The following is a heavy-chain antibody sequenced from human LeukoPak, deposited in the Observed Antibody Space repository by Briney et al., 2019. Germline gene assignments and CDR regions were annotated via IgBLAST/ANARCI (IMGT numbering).Heavy chain of an antibody. J-gene: IGHJ3*02. CDR3: ARGGNYDAFDI. D-gene: IGHD1-26*01. CDR2: IYYSGST. V-gene: IGHV4-59*01. CDR1: GGSISSYY. Sequence: PSETLSPTCTVSGGSISSYYWSWIRQPPGKGLEWIGYIYYSGSTNYNPSLKSRVTISVDTSKNQFSLKLSSVTAADTAVYYCARGGNYDAFDIWGQGTMVTVSS.